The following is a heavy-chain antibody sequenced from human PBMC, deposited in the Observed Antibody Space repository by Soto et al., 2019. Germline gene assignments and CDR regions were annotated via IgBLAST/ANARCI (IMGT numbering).Heavy chain of an antibody. CDR2: ISYDGSNK. Sequence: PGGSLRLSCAASGFTFSGYTMHWVRQAPGKGLEWVAVISYDGSNKYYADSVKGRFTISRDNSKNTLYLQMNSLRAEDTAVYYCAKDQHYYYYGMDVWGQGTTVTVSS. V-gene: IGHV3-30*04. J-gene: IGHJ6*02. CDR1: GFTFSGYT. CDR3: AKDQHYYYYGMDV.